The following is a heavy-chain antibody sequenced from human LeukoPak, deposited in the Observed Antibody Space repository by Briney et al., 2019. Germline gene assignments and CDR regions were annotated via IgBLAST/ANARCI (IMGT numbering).Heavy chain of an antibody. CDR2: IYYSGST. CDR3: AKYYDSSDYFDY. Sequence: SETLSLTCTVSGGSISSYYWSWIQQPPGKGLEWIGYIYYSGSTNYNPSLKSRVTISVDTSKNQFSLKLSSVTAADTAVYYCAKYYDSSDYFDYWGQGTLVTVSS. CDR1: GGSISSYY. J-gene: IGHJ4*02. V-gene: IGHV4-59*01. D-gene: IGHD3-22*01.